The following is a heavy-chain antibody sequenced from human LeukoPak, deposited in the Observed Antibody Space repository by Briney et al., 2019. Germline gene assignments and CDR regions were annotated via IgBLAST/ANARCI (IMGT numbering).Heavy chain of an antibody. D-gene: IGHD5-18*01. Sequence: PSETLSLTCAVSGYSISSGYYWGWIRQPPGKGLEWIGSIYHSGSTYYNPSLKSRVTISVDTSKNQFSLKLSSVTAADAAVYYCARRPLDRSRGYTFDYWGQGTLVTVSS. V-gene: IGHV4-38-2*01. CDR1: GYSISSGYY. J-gene: IGHJ4*02. CDR3: ARRPLDRSRGYTFDY. CDR2: IYHSGST.